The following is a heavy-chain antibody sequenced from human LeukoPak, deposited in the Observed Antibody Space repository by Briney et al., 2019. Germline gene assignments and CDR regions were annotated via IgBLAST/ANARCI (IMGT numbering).Heavy chain of an antibody. CDR1: GGSISSSSYY. J-gene: IGHJ4*02. V-gene: IGHV4-39*01. Sequence: SETLSLTCSVSGGSISSSSYYWGWIRQPPGKGLDYIGTISYSASTYYNPSLKSRVTISVDSSKNQFSLRLSSVTAADTAAYYCARKFCTSSSCDRGLFDYWGQGTLVTVSS. CDR3: ARKFCTSSSCDRGLFDY. D-gene: IGHD2-15*01. CDR2: ISYSAST.